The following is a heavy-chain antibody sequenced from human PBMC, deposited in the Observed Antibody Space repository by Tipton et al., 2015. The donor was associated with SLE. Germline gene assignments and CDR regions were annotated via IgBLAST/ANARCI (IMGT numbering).Heavy chain of an antibody. Sequence: TLSLTCTVSGVSISSYYWRWIRQPPGKGLEWIGYIYYSGSTNYNPSFKSRITISVDTSKNQFSLKLISGTAADTAEYYCARFIAPAGHTYHKGRDAGAQGPRV. J-gene: IGHJ6*02. V-gene: IGHV4-59*01. CDR2: IYYSGST. CDR3: ARFIAPAGHTYHKGRDA. D-gene: IGHD6-13*01. CDR1: GVSISSYY.